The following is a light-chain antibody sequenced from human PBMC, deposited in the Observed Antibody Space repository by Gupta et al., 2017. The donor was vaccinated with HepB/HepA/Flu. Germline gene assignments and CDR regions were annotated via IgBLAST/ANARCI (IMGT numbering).Light chain of an antibody. V-gene: IGKV3-20*01. CDR1: QSVSSSY. J-gene: IGKJ3*01. CDR2: GAS. Sequence: DIVLTQSPGTLSLSPGERATLSCRASQSVSSSYLAWYQQNPGQAPRLLIYGASSRASGIPDRFSGSGSGTDFTLTISRLEPEDCAVFYCQQYGSSPLTFGRGTKVEIK. CDR3: QQYGSSPLT.